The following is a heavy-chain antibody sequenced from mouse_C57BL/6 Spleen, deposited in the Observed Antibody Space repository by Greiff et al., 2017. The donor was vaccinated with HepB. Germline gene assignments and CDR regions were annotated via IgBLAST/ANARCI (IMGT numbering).Heavy chain of an antibody. CDR1: GFTFSSYG. V-gene: IGHV5-6*01. J-gene: IGHJ4*01. Sequence: EVQVVESGGDLVKPGGSLKLSCAASGFTFSSYGMSWVRQTPDKRLEWVATISSGGSYTYYPDSVKGRFTISRDNAKNTLYLQMSSLKSEDTAMYYCARVRAMDYWGQGTSVTVSS. CDR2: ISSGGSYT. CDR3: ARVRAMDY.